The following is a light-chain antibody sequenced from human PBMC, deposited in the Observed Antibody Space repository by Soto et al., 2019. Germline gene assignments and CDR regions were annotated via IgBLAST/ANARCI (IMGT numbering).Light chain of an antibody. CDR1: QSISGW. CDR2: DVS. J-gene: IGKJ1*01. Sequence: DIQMTQSPSTLSASVGDIVAITCRAIQSISGWLAWYQQKLGKAPNFRIYDVSSLESGVSSRFSGSGYGTEFTITISRLHPDDFATYYCQQYNTCWTFGQGTKVDIK. CDR3: QQYNTCWT. V-gene: IGKV1-5*01.